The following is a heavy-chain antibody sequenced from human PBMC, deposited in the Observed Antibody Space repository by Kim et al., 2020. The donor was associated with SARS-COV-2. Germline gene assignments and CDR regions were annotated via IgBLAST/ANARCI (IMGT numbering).Heavy chain of an antibody. CDR1: GGSVSSGSYY. CDR3: ARDPVGDDYALYYYYGMDV. CDR2: IYYSGST. J-gene: IGHJ6*02. D-gene: IGHD4-17*01. Sequence: SETLSLTCTVSGGSVSSGSYYWSWIRQPPGKGLEWIGYIYYSGSTNYNPSLKSRVTISVDTSKNQFSLKLSSVTAADTAVYYCARDPVGDDYALYYYYGMDVWGQGTTVTVSS. V-gene: IGHV4-61*01.